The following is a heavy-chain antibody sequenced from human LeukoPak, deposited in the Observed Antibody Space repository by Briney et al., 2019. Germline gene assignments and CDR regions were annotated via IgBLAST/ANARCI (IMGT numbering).Heavy chain of an antibody. J-gene: IGHJ4*02. Sequence: PSETLSLTCTVSGGSVSSGNYYWTWIRQPAGKGLEWIGRIYSSGNTNYNPSLKGRVTVSVDTSKNQFSLKLSSVTAADTAVYYCARGRGSSWYYFDYWGQGTLVTVSS. D-gene: IGHD6-13*01. CDR2: IYSSGNT. V-gene: IGHV4-61*02. CDR1: GGSVSSGNYY. CDR3: ARGRGSSWYYFDY.